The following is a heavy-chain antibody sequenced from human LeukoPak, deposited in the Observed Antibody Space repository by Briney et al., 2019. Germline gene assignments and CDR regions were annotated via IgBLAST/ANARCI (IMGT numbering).Heavy chain of an antibody. V-gene: IGHV4-59*01. D-gene: IGHD3-22*01. CDR2: IYYSGST. CDR3: ASGPTYYYDSSGYIFFDY. J-gene: IGHJ4*02. Sequence: PSETLSLTCAVYGGSFSGYYWSWIRQPPGKGLEWIGYIYYSGSTNYNPSLKSRVTISVDTSKNQFSLKLSSVTAADTAVYYCASGPTYYYDSSGYIFFDYWGQGTLVTVSS. CDR1: GGSFSGYY.